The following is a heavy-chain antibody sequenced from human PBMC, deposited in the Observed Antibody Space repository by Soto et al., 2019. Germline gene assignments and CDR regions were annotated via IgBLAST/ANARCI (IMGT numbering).Heavy chain of an antibody. CDR2: VSHDGRNT. D-gene: IGHD4-17*01. CDR1: GFTFSDYA. Sequence: GGSLRLSCAASGFTFSDYAMHWVRQAPGKGLEWVAVVSHDGRNTHYADSVKGRFTISRDNAKNSLYLQMNSLRDEDTAVYYCAGYQDYGDYRREMGDYYYYGMDVWGQGTTVTVSS. V-gene: IGHV3-30*03. CDR3: AGYQDYGDYRREMGDYYYYGMDV. J-gene: IGHJ6*02.